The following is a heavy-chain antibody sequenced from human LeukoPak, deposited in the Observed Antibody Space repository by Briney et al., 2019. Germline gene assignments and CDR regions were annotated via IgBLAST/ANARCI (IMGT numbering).Heavy chain of an antibody. CDR1: GFTFSSYA. V-gene: IGHV3-23*01. CDR3: STSGPTVSTPFQF. CDR2: ISGSGGST. J-gene: IGHJ1*01. Sequence: GGSLRLSCAASGFTFSSYAMSWVRQAPGKGLEWVSGISGSGGSTYYADSVKGRFTISIDNSRNTLYLQMNSLRASHRAVYYLSTSGPTVSTPFQFWGEGTLVTVSS. D-gene: IGHD4-17*01.